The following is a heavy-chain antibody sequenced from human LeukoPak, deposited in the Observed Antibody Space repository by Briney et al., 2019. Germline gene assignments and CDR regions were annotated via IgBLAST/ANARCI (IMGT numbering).Heavy chain of an antibody. J-gene: IGHJ4*02. CDR1: GGSISSYY. CDR2: IYYSGST. D-gene: IGHD2-2*01. V-gene: IGHV4-59*01. Sequence: SETLSLTCTVSGGSISSYYWSWIRQPPGKGLEWIGYIYYSGSTNYNPSLKSRVTISVDTSKNQFSLKLSSVTAADTAVYYCASGGGEEYYQLLPFDYWGQGTLVTVSS. CDR3: ASGGGEEYYQLLPFDY.